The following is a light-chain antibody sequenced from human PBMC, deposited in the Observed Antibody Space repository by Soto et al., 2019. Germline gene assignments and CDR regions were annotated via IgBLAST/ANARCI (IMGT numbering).Light chain of an antibody. V-gene: IGLV2-11*01. CDR2: DVS. J-gene: IGLJ3*02. CDR1: SSDVGAYNY. Sequence: QSALTQPRSVSGSPGQSVTISCTGTSSDVGAYNYVSWYQQHPGKVPKLMIYDVSRRPSGVPDRFSGSKSGNTASLTISGLQADDEADYYCCSYAGSYTVVFGGGTKHTVL. CDR3: CSYAGSYTVV.